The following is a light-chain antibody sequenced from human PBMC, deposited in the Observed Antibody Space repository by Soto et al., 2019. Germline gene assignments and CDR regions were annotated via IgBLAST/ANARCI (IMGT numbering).Light chain of an antibody. CDR2: GES. V-gene: IGKV3-20*01. Sequence: DIVLTQSPGTLSLSPGERSTISCMASQSVRRSYLAWYKQKPGQAPRIRIYGESSRATGIQDRFSGSGSGTDFTLTISRLEPEEFAVYDCQQYGSSRTFGQGTKVDIK. CDR1: QSVRRSY. J-gene: IGKJ1*01. CDR3: QQYGSSRT.